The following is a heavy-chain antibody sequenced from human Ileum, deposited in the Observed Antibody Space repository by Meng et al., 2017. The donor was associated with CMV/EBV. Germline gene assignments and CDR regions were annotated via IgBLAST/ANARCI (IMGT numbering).Heavy chain of an antibody. Sequence: LTCAVSGGSISRGGYYWSWIRQPPGKGLEWIGLIYNSGTTYYTASLRSRLNISIDTSKNQLSLRLSSVTAADTAVYFCAGSWGYHSDYWGLGTLVTVSS. CDR2: IYNSGTT. V-gene: IGHV4-30-4*01. J-gene: IGHJ4*02. CDR3: AGSWGYHSDY. CDR1: GGSISRGGYY. D-gene: IGHD3-22*01.